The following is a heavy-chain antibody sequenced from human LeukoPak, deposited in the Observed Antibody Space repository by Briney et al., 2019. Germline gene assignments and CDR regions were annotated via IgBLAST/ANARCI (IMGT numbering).Heavy chain of an antibody. J-gene: IGHJ6*03. CDR2: ISGRDYS. CDR1: GFNFSDYG. Sequence: PGGTLRLSCAASGFNFSDYGMIWVRQAPGKGLEWVSGISGRDYSDHADSVKGRFTISRDNSKNTLYLQMNSLRAEDTALYYCAKSRNFYYYFMEVSGRGTKVTISS. CDR3: AKSRNFYYYFMEV. V-gene: IGHV3-23*01.